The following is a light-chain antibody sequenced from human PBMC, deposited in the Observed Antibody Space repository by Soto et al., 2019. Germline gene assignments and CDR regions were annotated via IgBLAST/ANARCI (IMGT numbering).Light chain of an antibody. Sequence: ALQMTQSPSSLSASVGDRVTITCRARQDIRNDLGWYQQKPGKTPKLLIFAASSLQSGVPSRFSGSRSGTDFTLTISSLQPEDFATYYCLQDFNYPWTFGQGTKVEIE. J-gene: IGKJ1*01. CDR3: LQDFNYPWT. CDR2: AAS. V-gene: IGKV1-6*01. CDR1: QDIRND.